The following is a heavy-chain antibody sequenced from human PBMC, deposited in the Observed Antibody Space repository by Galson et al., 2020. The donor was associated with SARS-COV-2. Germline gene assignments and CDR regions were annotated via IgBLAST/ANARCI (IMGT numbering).Heavy chain of an antibody. CDR2: ISWNSVSI. CDR3: AKDIGYSSGGISY. J-gene: IGHJ4*02. V-gene: IGHV3-9*01. CDR1: GFTFDDYA. Sequence: GGSLRLSCAASGFTFDDYAMHWVRQAPGKGLEWVSGISWNSVSIGYADSMKGRFTISRDNAKNSLYLQMNSLRAEDTALYYCAKDIGYSSGGISYWGQGTLVTVSS. D-gene: IGHD6-19*01.